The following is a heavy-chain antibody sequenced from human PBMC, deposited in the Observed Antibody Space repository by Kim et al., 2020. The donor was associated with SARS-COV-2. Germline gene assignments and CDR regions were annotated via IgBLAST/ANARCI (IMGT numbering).Heavy chain of an antibody. J-gene: IGHJ4*02. CDR3: ARGSYSSSSGFDF. Sequence: GGSLRLSCAASGFIFRDYEMNWVRQAPGKGLEWVSYISAGGTTIRYADSVKGRFTFSRDNAKNSLHLQMSSLRAEDTAVYYCARGSYSSSSGFDFWGQGT. CDR2: ISAGGTTI. V-gene: IGHV3-48*03. D-gene: IGHD6-6*01. CDR1: GFIFRDYE.